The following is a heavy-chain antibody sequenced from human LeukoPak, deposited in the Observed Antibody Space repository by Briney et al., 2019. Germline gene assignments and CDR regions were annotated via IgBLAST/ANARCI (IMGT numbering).Heavy chain of an antibody. CDR1: GSTFSSFP. Sequence: PPGGSLRLSCAASGSTFSSFPMSWVRQAPGKGLQWVSGITGRGGNTYYADSVEGRFTISRDNSKNTLSLQMDSLRAEDTAIYFCARDRAAFDSWGQGTLVTVSS. CDR3: ARDRAAFDS. CDR2: ITGRGGNT. D-gene: IGHD6-25*01. V-gene: IGHV3-23*01. J-gene: IGHJ4*02.